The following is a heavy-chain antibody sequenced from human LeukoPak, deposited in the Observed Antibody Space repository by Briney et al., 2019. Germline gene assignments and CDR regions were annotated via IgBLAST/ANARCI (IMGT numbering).Heavy chain of an antibody. CDR2: ISYDGKNQ. V-gene: IGHV3-30*18. CDR3: AKEGIAVAGTGDDY. J-gene: IGHJ4*02. Sequence: PGGSLRLSCVVSGVIFRSYGTHWVRQAPGKGLEWVAAISYDGKNQHYADSVKGRFTISRDNSKNTLFLQMNRLRTEDSAVYYCAKEGIAVAGTGDDYWGQGTLVTVSS. CDR1: GVIFRSYG. D-gene: IGHD6-19*01.